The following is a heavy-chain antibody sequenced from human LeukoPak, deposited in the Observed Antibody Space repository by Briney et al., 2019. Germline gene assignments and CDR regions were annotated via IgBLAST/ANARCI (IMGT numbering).Heavy chain of an antibody. D-gene: IGHD6-13*01. CDR2: INPNSGGT. J-gene: IGHJ4*02. V-gene: IGHV1-2*02. Sequence: ASVKVSCKASGYTFTGYYMQWVRQAPGQGLEWMGWINPNSGGTNYAQKFQGRVTMTRDTSISTAYMELSRLRSDDTAVYYCARDSLGTVATGREGYFDYWDQGTLVTVSS. CDR3: ARDSLGTVATGREGYFDY. CDR1: GYTFTGYY.